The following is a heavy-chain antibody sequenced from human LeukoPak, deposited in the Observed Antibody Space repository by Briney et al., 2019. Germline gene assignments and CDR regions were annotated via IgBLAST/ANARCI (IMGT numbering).Heavy chain of an antibody. CDR2: IHYSGST. CDR1: GGSISSYY. V-gene: IGHV4-59*01. CDR3: ARTTEDCSSTSCYQYWFDP. Sequence: SETLSPTCTVSGGSISSYYWSWIRQPPGKGLEWIGYIHYSGSTSYSPSLKSRVTISVDTSKNQISLKVRSATAADTAVYYCARTTEDCSSTSCYQYWFDPWGQGTLVTVSS. D-gene: IGHD2-2*01. J-gene: IGHJ5*02.